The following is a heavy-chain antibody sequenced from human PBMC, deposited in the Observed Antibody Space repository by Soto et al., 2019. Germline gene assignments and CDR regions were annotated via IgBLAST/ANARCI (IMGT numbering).Heavy chain of an antibody. V-gene: IGHV4-61*01. Sequence: TSETLSLTCTVSGGSVSSGSYYWSWIRQPPGKGLEWIGYIYYSGSTNYNPSLKSRVTISVDTSKNQFSLKLSSVTAADTAVYYCAKALGELLQPDTYYYYGMDVWGQGTTVTAP. CDR2: IYYSGST. J-gene: IGHJ6*02. D-gene: IGHD3-10*01. CDR3: AKALGELLQPDTYYYYGMDV. CDR1: GGSVSSGSYY.